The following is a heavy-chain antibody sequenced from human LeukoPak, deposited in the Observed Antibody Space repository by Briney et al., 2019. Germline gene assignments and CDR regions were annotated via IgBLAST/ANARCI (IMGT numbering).Heavy chain of an antibody. Sequence: GSLRLSCAASGFTFNTYAMSWVRQAPGKGLEWVSTVSGGGDVTHYADSVKGRFTVSRDNSKSTVYLQMDNLRAEDAAVYYCAKDLFGPGTYSDYWGQGALVTVSS. CDR2: VSGGGDVT. J-gene: IGHJ4*02. D-gene: IGHD3-10*01. CDR1: GFTFNTYA. CDR3: AKDLFGPGTYSDY. V-gene: IGHV3-23*01.